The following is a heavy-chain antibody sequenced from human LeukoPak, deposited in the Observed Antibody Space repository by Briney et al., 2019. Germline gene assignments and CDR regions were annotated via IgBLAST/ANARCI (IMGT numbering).Heavy chain of an antibody. CDR3: AKDFPHYYEVPHGMDV. D-gene: IGHD3-22*01. CDR1: GFTFRNYW. CDR2: TKPDGSAE. V-gene: IGHV3-7*01. J-gene: IGHJ6*02. Sequence: AGGSLRLSCAASGFTFRNYWMDWVRRAPGKGLEWVANTKPDGSAEYYADSVRGRFTTSRDNANNLLYLQMNRLRAEDTAVYYCAKDFPHYYEVPHGMDVWGQGTTVTV.